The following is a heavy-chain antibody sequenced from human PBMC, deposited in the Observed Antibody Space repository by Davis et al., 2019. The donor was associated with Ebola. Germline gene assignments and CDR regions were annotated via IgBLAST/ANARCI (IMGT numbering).Heavy chain of an antibody. CDR1: GFTFSSYG. Sequence: GESLKISCAASGFTFSSYGMHWVRQAPGKGLEWVAVIWYDGSNKYYADSVKGRFTISRDNSKNTLYLQMNSLRAEDTAVYYCARSGYSSSWYIDYYGMDVWGQGTTVTVSS. J-gene: IGHJ6*02. V-gene: IGHV3-33*01. CDR3: ARSGYSSSWYIDYYGMDV. CDR2: IWYDGSNK. D-gene: IGHD6-13*01.